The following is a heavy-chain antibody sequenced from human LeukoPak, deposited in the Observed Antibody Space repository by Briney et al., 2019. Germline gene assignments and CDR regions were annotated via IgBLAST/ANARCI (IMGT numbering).Heavy chain of an antibody. J-gene: IGHJ4*02. CDR3: ASRAGYYDSSGYYCDGIDY. V-gene: IGHV1-69*04. CDR1: GGTFSSYA. CDR2: IIPILGIA. Sequence: SVKVSCKASGGTFSSYAISWVRQAPGQGLEWMGRIIPILGIANYAQKFQGRVTITADRSTSTAYMELSSLRSEDTAVYYCASRAGYYDSSGYYCDGIDYWGQGTLVTVSS. D-gene: IGHD3-22*01.